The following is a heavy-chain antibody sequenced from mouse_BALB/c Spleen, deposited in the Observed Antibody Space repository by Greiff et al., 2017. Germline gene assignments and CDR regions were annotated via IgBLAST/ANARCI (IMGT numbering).Heavy chain of an antibody. Sequence: DVQLVESGGGLVQPGGSRKLSCAASGFTFSSFGMHWVRQAPEKGLEWVAYISSGSSTIYYADTVKGRFTISRDNPKNTLFLQMTSLRSEDTAMYYCAREETGSYYFDYWGQGTTLTVSS. CDR3: AREETGSYYFDY. J-gene: IGHJ2*01. CDR2: ISSGSSTI. V-gene: IGHV5-17*02. CDR1: GFTFSSFG. D-gene: IGHD4-1*01.